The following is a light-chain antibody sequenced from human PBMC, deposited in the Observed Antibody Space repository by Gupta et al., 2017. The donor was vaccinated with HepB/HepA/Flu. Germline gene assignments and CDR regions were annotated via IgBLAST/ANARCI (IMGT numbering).Light chain of an antibody. V-gene: IGKV4-1*01. J-gene: IGKJ5*01. CDR2: WAS. Sequence: DLVMTQSPDSLTVSLGERATINGKSSQNVLYSNNKDFLAWYQQKPGHPPKWLNSWASTRDSGVPDRFSGSGSGTDFTSTNSSLQADDVAVYYCQQYADTPITFGQGTRLEIK. CDR3: QQYADTPIT. CDR1: QNVLYSNNKDF.